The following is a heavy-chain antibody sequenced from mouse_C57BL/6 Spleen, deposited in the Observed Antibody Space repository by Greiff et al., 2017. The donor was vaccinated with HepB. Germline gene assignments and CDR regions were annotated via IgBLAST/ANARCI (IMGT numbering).Heavy chain of an antibody. CDR2: IYPSDSET. CDR3: ARRETAQATGAMDY. J-gene: IGHJ4*01. D-gene: IGHD3-2*02. CDR1: GYTFTSYW. V-gene: IGHV1-61*01. Sequence: VQLQQPGAELVRPGSSVKLSCKASGYTFTSYWMDWVKQRPGQGLEWIGNIYPSDSETHYNQKFKDKATLTVDKSSSTAYMQLSSLTSEDSAVYYCARRETAQATGAMDYWGQGTSVTVSS.